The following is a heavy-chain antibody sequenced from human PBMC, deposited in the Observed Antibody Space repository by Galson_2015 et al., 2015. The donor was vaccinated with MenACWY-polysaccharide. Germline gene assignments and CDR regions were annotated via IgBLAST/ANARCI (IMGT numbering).Heavy chain of an antibody. CDR1: GFSLSNARMG. J-gene: IGHJ2*01. D-gene: IGHD3-10*01. Sequence: PALVKPTQTLTLTCTVSGFSLSNARMGVSWIRQPPGKALEWLAHIFSNDEKSYSASLKSRLTISKDTSKSQVVLTMTNMDPVDTATYYGARPVITVVRGTRYWYFDLWGRGTLVTVSS. CDR2: IFSNDEK. CDR3: ARPVITVVRGTRYWYFDL. V-gene: IGHV2-26*01.